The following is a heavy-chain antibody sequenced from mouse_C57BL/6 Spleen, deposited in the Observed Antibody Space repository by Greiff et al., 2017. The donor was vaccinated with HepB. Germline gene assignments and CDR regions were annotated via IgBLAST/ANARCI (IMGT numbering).Heavy chain of an antibody. CDR3: TRPLLRSSSKGFAY. D-gene: IGHD1-1*01. CDR2: IDPETGGT. Sequence: QVQLQQSGAELVRPGASVTLSCKASGYTFTDYEMHWVKQTPVHGLEWIGAIDPETGGTAYNQKFKGKAILTADKSSSTAYMELRSLTSEDSAVYYCTRPLLRSSSKGFAYWGQGTLVTVCA. CDR1: GYTFTDYE. V-gene: IGHV1-15*01. J-gene: IGHJ3*01.